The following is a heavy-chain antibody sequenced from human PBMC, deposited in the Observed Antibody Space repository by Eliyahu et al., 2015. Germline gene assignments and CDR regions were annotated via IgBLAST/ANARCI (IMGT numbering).Heavy chain of an antibody. J-gene: IGHJ4*02. CDR2: IYWDDDK. D-gene: IGHD1-26*01. Sequence: QITLKESGPTLVRPTQTLTLTCTFSGFSLRTSGVAVNWVRQPPGKALEWLALIYWDDDKRYSPSLKSRLTITKDTSRNQVVLTMTNMDPVDTATYYCAHQSGSYYPLDYWGQGIPVTVSS. V-gene: IGHV2-5*02. CDR3: AHQSGSYYPLDY. CDR1: GFSLRTSGVA.